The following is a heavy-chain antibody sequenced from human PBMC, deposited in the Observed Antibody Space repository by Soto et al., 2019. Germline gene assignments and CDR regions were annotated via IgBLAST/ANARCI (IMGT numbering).Heavy chain of an antibody. V-gene: IGHV4-39*01. CDR1: GGSISSSSYY. Sequence: SETLSLTCTVSGGSISSSSYYWGWIRQPPGKGLEWIGRIYYSGSTYYNPSLKSRVTISADTSKNQFSLKLSSVTAADTAVYYCVSSKWLDYWGQGTXVTVSS. D-gene: IGHD5-18*01. CDR2: IYYSGST. J-gene: IGHJ4*02. CDR3: VSSKWLDY.